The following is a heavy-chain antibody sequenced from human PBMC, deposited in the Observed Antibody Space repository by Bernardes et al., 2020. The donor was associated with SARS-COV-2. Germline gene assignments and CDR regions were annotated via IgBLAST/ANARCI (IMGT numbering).Heavy chain of an antibody. V-gene: IGHV3-30-3*01. D-gene: IGHD3-9*01. CDR3: ARDLVPFLYYDILTDC. J-gene: IGHJ4*02. CDR2: ISYDGTNK. CDR1: GFTFSTYG. Sequence: GGSLRLSCAASGFTFSTYGLHWVRQAPGKGLEWVALISYDGTNKYHADSIKGRFSISRDNSKNTLHLQMNNLRAEDTAVYYCARDLVPFLYYDILTDCWGQGTLVTVSS.